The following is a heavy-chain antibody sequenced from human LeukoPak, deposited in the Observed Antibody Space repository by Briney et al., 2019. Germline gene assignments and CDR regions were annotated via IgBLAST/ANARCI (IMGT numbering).Heavy chain of an antibody. V-gene: IGHV3-23*01. CDR1: GFTFSSYA. CDR2: LTNSGDNT. D-gene: IGHD5-24*01. J-gene: IGHJ4*02. CDR3: AKQRQGGNYFFDS. Sequence: PGGSLRLSCAASGFTFSSYAMTWVRQAPGKGLEWVSSLTNSGDNTYYADSVEGRFTISRDNSKNTLSLQMNSLRAEDTVVYYCAKQRQGGNYFFDSWGQGTLVTVSS.